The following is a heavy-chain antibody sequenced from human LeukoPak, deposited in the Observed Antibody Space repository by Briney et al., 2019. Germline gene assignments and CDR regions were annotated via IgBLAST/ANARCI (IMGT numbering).Heavy chain of an antibody. CDR3: ARAARGSYTLYYYYYMDV. J-gene: IGHJ6*03. CDR1: GFTFSSYA. D-gene: IGHD1-26*01. V-gene: IGHV3-30*04. Sequence: PGGSLRLSCAASGFTFSSYAMHWVRQAPGKGLEWVAVISYDGSNKYYADSVKGRFTISRDNSKNTLYLQMNSLRAEDTAVYYCARAARGSYTLYYYYYMDVWGKGTTVTVSS. CDR2: ISYDGSNK.